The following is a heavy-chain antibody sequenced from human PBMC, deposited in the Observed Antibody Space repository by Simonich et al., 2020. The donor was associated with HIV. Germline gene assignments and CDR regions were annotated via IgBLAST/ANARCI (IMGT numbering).Heavy chain of an antibody. D-gene: IGHD3-22*01. V-gene: IGHV3-49*03. Sequence: EVQLVESGGGLVQPGRSLRLSCTASGFTFGDYAMSWFRQAPGKGVEWVGFIRSKAYGGTTEYAASVKGRFTISRDDSNSIAYLQMNSLKTEDTAVYYCTSSDYDSSDYYYRYFQHWGQGTLVTVSS. CDR3: TSSDYDSSDYYYRYFQH. CDR2: IRSKAYGGTT. CDR1: GFTFGDYA. J-gene: IGHJ1*01.